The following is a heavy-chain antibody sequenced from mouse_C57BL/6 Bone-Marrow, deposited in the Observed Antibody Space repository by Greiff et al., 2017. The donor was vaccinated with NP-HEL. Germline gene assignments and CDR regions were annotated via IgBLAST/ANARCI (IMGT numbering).Heavy chain of an antibody. J-gene: IGHJ4*01. CDR1: GYTFTSYW. D-gene: IGHD3-2*02. CDR3: ARSRQLRLNAMDY. V-gene: IGHV1-69*01. Sequence: QVQLQQPGAELVMPGASVKLSCKASGYTFTSYWMHWVKQRPGQGLEWIGEIDPSDSYTNYNQKFKGKSTLTVDKSSSTAYMQLSSLTSEDSAVYYCARSRQLRLNAMDYWGQGTSVSVSS. CDR2: IDPSDSYT.